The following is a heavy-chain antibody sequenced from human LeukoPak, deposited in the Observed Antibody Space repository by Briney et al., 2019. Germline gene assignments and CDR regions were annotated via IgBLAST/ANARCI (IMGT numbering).Heavy chain of an antibody. CDR1: GFTFSSYA. D-gene: IGHD6-6*01. CDR3: AREGHSSSYYFDY. CDR2: IYSGGST. Sequence: GGSLRLSCAASGFTFSSYAMSWVRQAPGKGLEWVSVIYSGGSTYYADSVKGRFTISRDNSKNTLYLQMNSLRAEDTAVYYCAREGHSSSYYFDYWGQGTLVTVSS. J-gene: IGHJ4*02. V-gene: IGHV3-53*01.